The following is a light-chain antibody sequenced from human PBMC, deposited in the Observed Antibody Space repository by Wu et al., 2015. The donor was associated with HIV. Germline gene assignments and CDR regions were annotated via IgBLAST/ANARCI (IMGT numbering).Light chain of an antibody. CDR1: QSISSMY. V-gene: IGKV3-20*01. J-gene: IGKJ2*01. Sequence: ESVLTQSPGILSLSPGERAALSCRASQSISSMYLAWYQQKPGQAPRLLIYATSNRATGIPDRFSGSGSGTDFTLTINRLEPEDFAVYYCQHYGTSSYTFGQGTKLEIK. CDR3: QHYGTSSYT. CDR2: ATS.